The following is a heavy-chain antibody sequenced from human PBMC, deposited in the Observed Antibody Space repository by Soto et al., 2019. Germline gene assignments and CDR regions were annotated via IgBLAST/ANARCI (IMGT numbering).Heavy chain of an antibody. CDR1: GFTFGDYA. Sequence: EVQLVASGGGSVQPGRSLRLACEGSGFTFGDYAIHWVRQAPGKGLEWVSGIPWNSANTGYANSVEGRFTISRDSAKNSLYLQMNSLRTEDTAFYYCVKDISSQLHGGLDVWGQGTTVIVSS. J-gene: IGHJ6*02. CDR3: VKDISSQLHGGLDV. CDR2: IPWNSANT. V-gene: IGHV3-9*01.